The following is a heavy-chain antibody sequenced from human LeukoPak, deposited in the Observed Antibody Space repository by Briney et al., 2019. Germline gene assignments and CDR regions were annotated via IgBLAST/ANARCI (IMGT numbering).Heavy chain of an antibody. J-gene: IGHJ4*02. Sequence: ASVKVSCKASGYTLTGYYMHWVRQAPGQGLEWMGWINPNSGGTNYAQKFQGRVTMTRDTSISTAYMELSRLRSDDTAVYYCAGRDGYNSDFDYWGQGTLVTVSS. CDR2: INPNSGGT. CDR1: GYTLTGYY. CDR3: AGRDGYNSDFDY. D-gene: IGHD5-24*01. V-gene: IGHV1-2*02.